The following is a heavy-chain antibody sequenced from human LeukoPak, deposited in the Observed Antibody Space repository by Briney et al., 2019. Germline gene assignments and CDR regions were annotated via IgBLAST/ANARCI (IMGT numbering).Heavy chain of an antibody. CDR1: GGSISSYY. CDR2: IYYSGST. Sequence: SSETLSLTCTVSGGSISSYYWSWIRQPPGKGLEWIGYIYYSGSTNYNPSLKSRVTISVDTSKNQFSLKLSSVTAADTAVYYCASGAPYYDYVWGSYYGYFDYWGQGTLVTVSS. D-gene: IGHD3-16*01. CDR3: ASGAPYYDYVWGSYYGYFDY. V-gene: IGHV4-59*08. J-gene: IGHJ4*02.